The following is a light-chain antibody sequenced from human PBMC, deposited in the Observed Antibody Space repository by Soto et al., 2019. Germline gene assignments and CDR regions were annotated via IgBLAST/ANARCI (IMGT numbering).Light chain of an antibody. J-gene: IGKJ1*01. Sequence: AIQMTQSPSSLSASVGDRVTITCRASQAIGNDLGWYQQIPGKAPKLLIYAASRLHSGVPTKFSGSGSGSDFTLTNSSLQPEDFATYYCLQNYRSPWTFGQGTKVQLK. CDR1: QAIGND. CDR2: AAS. CDR3: LQNYRSPWT. V-gene: IGKV1-6*01.